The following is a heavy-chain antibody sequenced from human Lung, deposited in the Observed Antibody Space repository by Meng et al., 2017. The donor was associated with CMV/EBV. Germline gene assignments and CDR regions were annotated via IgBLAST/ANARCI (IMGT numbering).Heavy chain of an antibody. J-gene: IGHJ4*02. CDR3: ASLWFEYEDPVYYFDY. V-gene: IGHV4-39*07. D-gene: IGHD3-10*01. CDR2: IYYTGST. Sequence: LXCTVSGGSISSSNYFWGWIRQPPGKGLEWIGIIYYTGSTYYNPSLESRVTISVDTSKNQFSLRLTSVTAADTAVYFCASLWFEYEDPVYYFDYWXQGTXVNVFS. CDR1: GGSISSSNYF.